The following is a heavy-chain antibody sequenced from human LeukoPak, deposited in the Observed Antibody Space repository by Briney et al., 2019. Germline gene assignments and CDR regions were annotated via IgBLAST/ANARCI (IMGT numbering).Heavy chain of an antibody. V-gene: IGHV1-2*02. CDR2: INPNSGGT. Sequence: GASVKVSCKASGYTFTGYYMHWVRQAPGQGLEWMGWINPNSGGTNYAQKFQGRVTMTRDTSISTAYMELSRLRSDDTAVYYCATSTIFGVVPLGYWGQGTLVSVSS. CDR1: GYTFTGYY. D-gene: IGHD3-3*01. CDR3: ATSTIFGVVPLGY. J-gene: IGHJ4*02.